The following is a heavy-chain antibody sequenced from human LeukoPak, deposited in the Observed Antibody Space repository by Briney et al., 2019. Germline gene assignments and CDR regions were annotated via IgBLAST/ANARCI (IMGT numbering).Heavy chain of an antibody. V-gene: IGHV3-7*01. D-gene: IGHD6-19*01. J-gene: IGHJ4*02. Sequence: PGGSLRLSCAASGFTFSNYWMSGVRQAPGKGLEWVANINQGGSEKNYVVSEKGRFTISRDNAKNSLSLQMNSLRADDTAVYYCARDDSSGWYYFEYLGQGTLVTVSS. CDR3: ARDDSSGWYYFEY. CDR2: INQGGSEK. CDR1: GFTFSNYW.